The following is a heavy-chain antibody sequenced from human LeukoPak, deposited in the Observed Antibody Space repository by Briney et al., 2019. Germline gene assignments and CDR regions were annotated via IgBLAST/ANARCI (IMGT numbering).Heavy chain of an antibody. D-gene: IGHD2-2*01. CDR2: ISAYNGNT. V-gene: IGHV1-18*01. CDR3: ARDVYCRSTSCYPHWYFDL. Sequence: ASVKVSCKASGYTFTSYGISWVRQAPGQGLEWMGWISAYNGNTNYAQKLQGRVTMTTDTSTSTAYMELRSLRSDDTAVYYCARDVYCRSTSCYPHWYFDLWGRGTLVTVSS. CDR1: GYTFTSYG. J-gene: IGHJ2*01.